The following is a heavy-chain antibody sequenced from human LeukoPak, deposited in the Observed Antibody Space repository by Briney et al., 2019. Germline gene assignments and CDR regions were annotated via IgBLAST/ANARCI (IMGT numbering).Heavy chain of an antibody. CDR3: AKDRGYNYGLFDY. CDR1: GFTFSSHW. J-gene: IGHJ4*02. Sequence: PGGSLRLSCAASGFTFSSHWMHWVRQAPGKGLEWVSAISGSGGSTYYADSVKGRFTISGDTSKNMLYLHMNSLRAGDTAVYYCAKDRGYNYGLFDYWGQGTLVTVSS. V-gene: IGHV3-23*01. D-gene: IGHD5-18*01. CDR2: ISGSGGST.